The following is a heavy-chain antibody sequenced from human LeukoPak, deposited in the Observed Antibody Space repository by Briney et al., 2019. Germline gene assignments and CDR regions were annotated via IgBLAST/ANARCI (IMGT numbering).Heavy chain of an antibody. D-gene: IGHD3-9*01. CDR3: AKGGNFDILTGSYMDV. CDR1: GFTFDDYA. J-gene: IGHJ6*03. CDR2: ISWNSGSI. V-gene: IGHV3-9*01. Sequence: GGSLRLSCAASGFTFDDYAMHWVRQAPGKGLEWVSGISWNSGSIGYADSVKGRFTISRDNAKNSLYLQMNSLRAEDTALYYCAKGGNFDILTGSYMDVWGKGTTVTISS.